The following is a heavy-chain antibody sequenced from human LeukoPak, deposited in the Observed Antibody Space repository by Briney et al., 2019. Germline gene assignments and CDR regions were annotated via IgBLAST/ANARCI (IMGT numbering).Heavy chain of an antibody. Sequence: GGSLRLSCAASGFTLSSYWMHWVRHAPGKGLVWVSRINSDGSSTGYADSVKGRFTISRDNAKNTLYLQMNSLRAEDTAVYYCARGRYYYDSSGYPVWGQGTLVTVSS. CDR3: ARGRYYYDSSGYPV. CDR1: GFTLSSYW. CDR2: INSDGSST. V-gene: IGHV3-74*01. D-gene: IGHD3-22*01. J-gene: IGHJ4*02.